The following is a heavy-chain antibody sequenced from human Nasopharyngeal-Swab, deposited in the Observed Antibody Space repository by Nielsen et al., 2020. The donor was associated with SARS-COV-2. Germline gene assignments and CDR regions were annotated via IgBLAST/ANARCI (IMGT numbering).Heavy chain of an antibody. D-gene: IGHD3-16*02. J-gene: IGHJ5*02. CDR2: IYYSGST. CDR3: ARGVVGNYDYVWGSYRYDNWFDP. V-gene: IGHV4-59*01. Sequence: WIRQPPGKGLEWIGYIYYSGSTNYNPSLKSRVTISVDTSKNQFSLKLSSVTAADTAVYYCARGVVGNYDYVWGSYRYDNWFDPWGKGTLVTVSS.